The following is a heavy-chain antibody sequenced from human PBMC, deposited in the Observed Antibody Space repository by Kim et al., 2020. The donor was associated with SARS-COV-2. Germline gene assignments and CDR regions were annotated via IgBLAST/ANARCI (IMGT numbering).Heavy chain of an antibody. CDR2: INHSGST. D-gene: IGHD3-22*01. CDR3: ARGLLHHYDSTGYYYYFDY. CDR1: GGSFSGYY. Sequence: SETLSLTCVVYGGSFSGYYWNWIRQSPGKGLEWIGEINHSGSTKYNPSLKSRAAISIDTSKKQFSLKVNSVTAAETAVYYCARGLLHHYDSTGYYYYFDYWGQGTLVTVSS. J-gene: IGHJ4*02. V-gene: IGHV4-34*01.